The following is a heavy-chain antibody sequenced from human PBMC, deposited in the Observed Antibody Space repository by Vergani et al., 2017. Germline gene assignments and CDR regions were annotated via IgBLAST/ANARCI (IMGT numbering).Heavy chain of an antibody. J-gene: IGHJ4*02. CDR3: TKRGDYGDYSGS. CDR2: LRSEGNE. V-gene: IGHV3-30*02. Sequence: QVQLVESGGGVVQPGGSLRLSCATSGFTFRTNGFHWVRQAPGKGLEWVAFLRSEGNEYYADSVKGRFTISRDNSKNTQYLQMRSLRTEDTAVYYCTKRGDYGDYSGSWGQGTLVTVSS. CDR1: GFTFRTNG. D-gene: IGHD3-16*01.